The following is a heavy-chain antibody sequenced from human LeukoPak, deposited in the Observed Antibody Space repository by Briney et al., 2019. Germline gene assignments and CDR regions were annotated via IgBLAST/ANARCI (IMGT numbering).Heavy chain of an antibody. J-gene: IGHJ4*02. CDR1: GDTFTTHW. D-gene: IGHD2-2*01. Sequence: GDSLKISCQDSGDTFTTHWIGWVRQMPGKGLELNGIIYPRDSDTRYSPSFQGQVTISADKSISTAYLQWSRLKASDTAMYYCAREMVVPSPMRAFDYWGQGTLVTVSS. CDR3: AREMVVPSPMRAFDY. V-gene: IGHV5-51*01. CDR2: IYPRDSDT.